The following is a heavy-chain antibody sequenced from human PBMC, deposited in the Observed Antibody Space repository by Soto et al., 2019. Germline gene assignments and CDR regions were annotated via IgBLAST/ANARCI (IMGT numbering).Heavy chain of an antibody. D-gene: IGHD2-8*01. CDR3: ARGVDVLMVYAILPYYYYGMDV. J-gene: IGHJ6*02. Sequence: GGSLRLSCAASGFTFSSYSMNWVRQAPGKGLEWASSISSSSSYIYYADSVKGRFTISRDNAKNSLYLQMNSLRAEDTAVYYCARGVDVLMVYAILPYYYYGMDVWGQGTTVTVSS. V-gene: IGHV3-21*01. CDR1: GFTFSSYS. CDR2: ISSSSSYI.